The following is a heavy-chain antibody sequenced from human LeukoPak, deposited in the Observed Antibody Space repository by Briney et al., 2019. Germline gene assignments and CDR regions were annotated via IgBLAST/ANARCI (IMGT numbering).Heavy chain of an antibody. CDR2: IFHTGHT. Sequence: PSQTLSLTCTVSGASISSAYYFWSWIRQHPGKGLEWIGYIFHTGHTSYNPSLKSRVTISVDMSKNQLSLKLSSVTAADTAVYYCARGFYGSGSQFDYWGQGTLVTVSS. J-gene: IGHJ4*02. V-gene: IGHV4-30-2*01. CDR3: ARGFYGSGSQFDY. D-gene: IGHD3-10*01. CDR1: GASISSAYYF.